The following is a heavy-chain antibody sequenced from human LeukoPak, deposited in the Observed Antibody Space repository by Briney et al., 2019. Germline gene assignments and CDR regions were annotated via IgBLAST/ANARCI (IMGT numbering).Heavy chain of an antibody. CDR3: ARGGRFVELNYFDP. V-gene: IGHV4-59*01. CDR1: GGSTYEYH. CDR2: IYASGHT. D-gene: IGHD3-3*01. J-gene: IGHJ5*02. Sequence: KPSETLSLTCTVSGGSTYEYHWVWIRQSPGKGLEWIGDIYASGHTDYNISLRSRLTISIDPAQRHFSLTVKDVTAADTAVYYCARGGRFVELNYFDPWGQGILVIVSS.